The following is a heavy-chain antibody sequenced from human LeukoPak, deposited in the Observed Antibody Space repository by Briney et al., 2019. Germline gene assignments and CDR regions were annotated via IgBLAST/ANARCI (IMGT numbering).Heavy chain of an antibody. V-gene: IGHV4-39*01. D-gene: IGHD3-9*01. Sequence: PSETLSLNCTVSGGSISSSSYYWGWIRQPPGKGLEWIGSMYYSGSAYYNPSLKSRVTMSVDTSKNQFSLKLSSVTAADTAVYYCARHFADILTSNDAFDIWGQGTMLTVSS. CDR3: ARHFADILTSNDAFDI. CDR1: GGSISSSSYY. J-gene: IGHJ3*02. CDR2: MYYSGSA.